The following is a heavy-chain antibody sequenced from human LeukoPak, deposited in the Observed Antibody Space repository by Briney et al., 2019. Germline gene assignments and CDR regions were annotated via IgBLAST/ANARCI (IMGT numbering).Heavy chain of an antibody. Sequence: ASVKVSCKASGYTFTSYGISWVRQAPGQGLEWMGWISAYNGNTNYAQKLQGRVTMTTDTSTSTACMELRSLRSDDTAVYYCARDADIEVGYSSSSSSDYWGQGTLVTVSS. CDR2: ISAYNGNT. D-gene: IGHD6-6*01. CDR1: GYTFTSYG. J-gene: IGHJ4*02. CDR3: ARDADIEVGYSSSSSSDY. V-gene: IGHV1-18*01.